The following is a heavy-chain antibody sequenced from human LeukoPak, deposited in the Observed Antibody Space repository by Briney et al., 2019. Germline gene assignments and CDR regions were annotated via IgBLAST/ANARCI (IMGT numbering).Heavy chain of an antibody. CDR3: ARDNSGGYNLGIDY. CDR2: IIPIFGTA. V-gene: IGHV1-69*06. CDR1: GGTFSSYA. J-gene: IGHJ4*02. D-gene: IGHD5-24*01. Sequence: GASVKVSCKASGGTFSSYAISWVRQAPGQGLEWMGGIIPIFGTANYAQEFQGRVTITADKSTSTAYMELSSLRSEDTAVYYCARDNSGGYNLGIDYWGQGTLVTVSS.